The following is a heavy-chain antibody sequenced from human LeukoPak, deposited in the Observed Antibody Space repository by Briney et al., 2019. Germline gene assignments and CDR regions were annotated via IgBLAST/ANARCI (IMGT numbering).Heavy chain of an antibody. D-gene: IGHD3-3*01. CDR3: ARSYDTNFDY. CDR2: IYFSGST. Sequence: MSSETLSLTCTVSGGSIRSYYWSWIRQPPGKGLEWIGYIYFSGSTSYNPSLKSRVTISVDWSKNQFSLKLSSVAAADTAVYYCARSYDTNFDYWGQGTLVTVSS. J-gene: IGHJ4*02. CDR1: GGSIRSYY. V-gene: IGHV4-59*01.